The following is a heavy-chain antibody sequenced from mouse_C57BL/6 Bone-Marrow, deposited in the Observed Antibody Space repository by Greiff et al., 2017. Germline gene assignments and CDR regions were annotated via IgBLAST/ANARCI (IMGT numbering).Heavy chain of an antibody. Sequence: VQLQQSGPGLVQPSQSLSITCTVSGFALTSYGVHWVRQSPGKGLEWLGVIWSGGSTDYNAAFISRLSISKDNSKSQIFFKMNSLQADDTAIYYCATTGSTYWYFDVWGTGTTVTVSS. CDR2: IWSGGST. J-gene: IGHJ1*03. CDR3: ATTGSTYWYFDV. CDR1: GFALTSYG. D-gene: IGHD1-1*01. V-gene: IGHV2-2*01.